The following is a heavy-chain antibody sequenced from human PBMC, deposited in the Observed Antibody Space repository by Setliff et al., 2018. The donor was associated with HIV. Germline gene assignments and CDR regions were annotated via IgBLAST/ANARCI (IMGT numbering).Heavy chain of an antibody. D-gene: IGHD3-3*01. Sequence: SETLSLTCSVSGVTISSHFWTWIRQPAGKGLEWIGRAYTGGSTNYNPSLKSRVTISVDTSKNQFSLKLRSVTAADMAVYYCARDLRGTQSSGYWGQGTLVTVSS. J-gene: IGHJ4*02. V-gene: IGHV4-4*07. CDR1: GVTISSHF. CDR2: AYTGGST. CDR3: ARDLRGTQSSGY.